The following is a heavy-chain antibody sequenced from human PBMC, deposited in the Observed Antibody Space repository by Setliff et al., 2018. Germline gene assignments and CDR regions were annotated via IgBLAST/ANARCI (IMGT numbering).Heavy chain of an antibody. CDR1: GGSISSHY. V-gene: IGHV4-59*11. J-gene: IGHJ4*02. D-gene: IGHD1-26*01. CDR2: IYYSGSP. CDR3: ANSAYLRELDY. Sequence: PSETLSLTCTVSGGSISSHYWSWVRQPPGKGLEWIGYIYYSGSPNYNPSLKSRVTISLDTSKNQFSLRLTSVTAADTAAYYCANSAYLRELDYWGPGTLVTVSS.